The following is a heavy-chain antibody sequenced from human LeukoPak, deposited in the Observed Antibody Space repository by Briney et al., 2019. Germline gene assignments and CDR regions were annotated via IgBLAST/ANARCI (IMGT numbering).Heavy chain of an antibody. D-gene: IGHD1-26*01. CDR3: ASDSGSYYRAY. CDR1: GFTFSSYA. J-gene: IGHJ4*02. V-gene: IGHV3-23*01. Sequence: GGSLRLSCAASGFTFSSYAMSWVRQAPGKGLEWVSAISGSGGSTYYADSVKGRFTISRDNAKNSLYLQMNSLRAEDTAVYYCASDSGSYYRAYWGQGTLVTVSS. CDR2: ISGSGGST.